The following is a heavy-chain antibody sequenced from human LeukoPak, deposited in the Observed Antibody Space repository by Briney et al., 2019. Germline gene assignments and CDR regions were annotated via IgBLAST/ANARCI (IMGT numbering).Heavy chain of an antibody. CDR3: AKAAAGSQHSYYYYYYLDV. CDR1: GYTFTGYY. D-gene: IGHD6-13*01. J-gene: IGHJ6*03. CDR2: INPNSGGT. Sequence: ASVKVSCKASGYTFTGYYMHWVRQAPGQGLEWMGWINPNSGGTNYAQKFQGRVTMTRDTSISTAYMELSRLRSDDTAVYYCAKAAAGSQHSYYYYYYLDVWGTGTTVTVSS. V-gene: IGHV1-2*02.